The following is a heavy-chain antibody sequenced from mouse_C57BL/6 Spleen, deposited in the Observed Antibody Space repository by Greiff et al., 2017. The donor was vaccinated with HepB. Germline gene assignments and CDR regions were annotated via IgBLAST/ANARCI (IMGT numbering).Heavy chain of an antibody. CDR3: ARKSPNYYGSRAYYFDY. D-gene: IGHD1-1*01. CDR1: GYTFTDYN. CDR2: INPNNGGT. J-gene: IGHJ2*01. Sequence: VQLQQSGPELVKPGASVKMSCKASGYTFTDYNMHWVKQSHGKSLEWIGYINPNNGGTSYNQKFKGKATLTVNKSSSTAYMELRSLTSEDSAVYYCARKSPNYYGSRAYYFDYWGQGTTLTVSS. V-gene: IGHV1-22*01.